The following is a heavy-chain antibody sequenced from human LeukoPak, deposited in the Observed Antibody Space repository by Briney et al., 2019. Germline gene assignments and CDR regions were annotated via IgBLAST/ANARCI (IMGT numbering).Heavy chain of an antibody. CDR3: VKVKEMSTIFDAVDI. Sequence: GGSLRLSCLASGFNFSNYAMHWVRQARGKRLEYVSGISSNGGSTLYVDSVKGRFTISRDNPKNTLHVQMSSLRAEDTAVYYCVKVKEMSTIFDAVDIWGQGTMVSVSS. J-gene: IGHJ3*02. D-gene: IGHD5-24*01. CDR2: ISSNGGST. V-gene: IGHV3-64*05. CDR1: GFNFSNYA.